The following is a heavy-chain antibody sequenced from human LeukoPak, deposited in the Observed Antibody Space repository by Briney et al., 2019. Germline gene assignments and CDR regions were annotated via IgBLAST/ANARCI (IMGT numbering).Heavy chain of an antibody. D-gene: IGHD3-16*02. CDR2: ISSSSSYI. J-gene: IGHJ4*02. V-gene: IGHV3-21*01. CDR3: AKDEGDYVWGSYRYIGSLDY. Sequence: KPGGSLRLSCAASGFTFSSYSMNWVRQAPGKGLEWVSSISSSSSYIYYADSVKGRFTISRDNSKNTLYLQMNSLRAEDTAVYYCAKDEGDYVWGSYRYIGSLDYWGQGTLVTVSS. CDR1: GFTFSSYS.